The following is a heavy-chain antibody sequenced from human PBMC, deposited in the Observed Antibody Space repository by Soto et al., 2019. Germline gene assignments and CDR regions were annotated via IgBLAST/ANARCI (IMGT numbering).Heavy chain of an antibody. D-gene: IGHD2-8*02. CDR3: ARDRGYWSEDHYYYYGMDV. J-gene: IGHJ6*02. Sequence: GGSLRLSCAASGFTFSSYSMNWVRQAPGKGLEWVSSISSSSSYIYYADSVKGRFTISRDNAKNSLYLQMNSLRAEDTAVYYCARDRGYWSEDHYYYYGMDVWGQGTTVTVSS. CDR2: ISSSSSYI. CDR1: GFTFSSYS. V-gene: IGHV3-21*01.